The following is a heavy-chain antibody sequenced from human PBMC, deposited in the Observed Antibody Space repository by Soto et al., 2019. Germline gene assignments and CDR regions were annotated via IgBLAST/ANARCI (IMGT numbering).Heavy chain of an antibody. Sequence: QITLKESGPTLVKPTQTLTLTCTFSGFSLSTNGVGVGWIRQPPGKALEWLALIYWDDDKRYSPSLRSRLTITKDTSKNQVVLTMTNMDHVDTATYYCAHRRPPSLDVWGQGTTVTVSS. CDR1: GFSLSTNGVG. J-gene: IGHJ6*02. CDR2: IYWDDDK. CDR3: AHRRPPSLDV. V-gene: IGHV2-5*02.